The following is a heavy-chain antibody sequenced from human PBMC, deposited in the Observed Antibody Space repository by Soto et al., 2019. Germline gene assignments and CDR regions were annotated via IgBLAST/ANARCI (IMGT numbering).Heavy chain of an antibody. V-gene: IGHV1-18*01. J-gene: IGHJ5*02. CDR1: GYTFSNYG. D-gene: IGHD2-2*01. CDR2: ISLYSDGA. Sequence: ASLKVSCKTSGYTFSNYGITWVRPAPGQPLEWLGWISLYSDGANYAQKFQGRVSMTTDTSTTTAYMELRSLRSDDTAVYYCARVVPGAEAWFGPWGQGTLVTVS. CDR3: ARVVPGAEAWFGP.